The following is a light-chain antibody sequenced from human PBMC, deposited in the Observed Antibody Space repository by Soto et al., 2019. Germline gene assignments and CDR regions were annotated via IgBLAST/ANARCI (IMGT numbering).Light chain of an antibody. CDR3: EQSYSVPLT. V-gene: IGKV1-39*01. J-gene: IGKJ4*01. CDR1: HDIGNH. Sequence: IQMTQSPSSLSISVGDRVTITCRSSHDIGNHLNWYQQKPGKAPQLLLYSGFTLQSWVPSRFSGSGSGTAYTLTITSLQPEDSATYSCEQSYSVPLTFGGGTKVEV. CDR2: SGF.